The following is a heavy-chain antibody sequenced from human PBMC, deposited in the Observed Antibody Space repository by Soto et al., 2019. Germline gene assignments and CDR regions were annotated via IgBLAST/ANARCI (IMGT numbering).Heavy chain of an antibody. CDR3: ARGRYSSGWYRYFDY. Sequence: QVQLQQWGAGLLKPSETLSLTCAVYGGSFSGYYWSWIRQPPGKGLEWIGEINHSGSTNYNPSLKSRVTISVDTSKNQFSLKLSSVTAADTAVYYCARGRYSSGWYRYFDYWGQGTLVTVSS. V-gene: IGHV4-34*01. CDR1: GGSFSGYY. J-gene: IGHJ4*02. CDR2: INHSGST. D-gene: IGHD6-19*01.